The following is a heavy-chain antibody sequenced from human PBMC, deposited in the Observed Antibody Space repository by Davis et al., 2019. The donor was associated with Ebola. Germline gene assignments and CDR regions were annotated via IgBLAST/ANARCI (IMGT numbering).Heavy chain of an antibody. J-gene: IGHJ3*02. CDR2: IYYSGST. D-gene: IGHD1-26*01. CDR3: AFVGVNTKGDARDI. CDR1: GGSISSYY. V-gene: IGHV4-59*01. Sequence: MPSETLSLTCTVSGGSISSYYWSWIRQPPGKGLEWIGYIYYSGSTNYNPSLKSRVTISVDTSKNQFSLKLSSVTAADTAMYYCAFVGVNTKGDARDIWGQGTMVTVSS.